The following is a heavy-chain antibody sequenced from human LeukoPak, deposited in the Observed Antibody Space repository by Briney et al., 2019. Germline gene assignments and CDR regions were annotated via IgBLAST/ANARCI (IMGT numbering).Heavy chain of an antibody. Sequence: SETLSLTCTVSGGSISSYYWSWIRQPPGKGLEWIGYIYYSGSTNHNPSLKSRVTISVDTSKNQFSLKLSSVTAADTAVYYCARDTRGYYDSSGTIDYWGQGTLVTVSS. D-gene: IGHD3-22*01. CDR3: ARDTRGYYDSSGTIDY. CDR1: GGSISSYY. J-gene: IGHJ4*02. CDR2: IYYSGST. V-gene: IGHV4-59*01.